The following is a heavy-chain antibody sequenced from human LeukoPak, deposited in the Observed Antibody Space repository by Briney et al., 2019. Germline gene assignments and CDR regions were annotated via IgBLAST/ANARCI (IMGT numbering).Heavy chain of an antibody. CDR3: AIDGSGSYFYY. V-gene: IGHV3-33*01. D-gene: IGHD3-10*01. CDR1: GFTFSSYG. CDR2: IRYDGSEK. Sequence: PGRSLRLSFAATGFTFSSYGLHWVRQAPGKGLEWVALIRYDGSEKYNADSVKGRFNISRDNSKNTLYLQMNRLRAEDRAGYYCAIDGSGSYFYYWGQGTLVTVSS. J-gene: IGHJ4*02.